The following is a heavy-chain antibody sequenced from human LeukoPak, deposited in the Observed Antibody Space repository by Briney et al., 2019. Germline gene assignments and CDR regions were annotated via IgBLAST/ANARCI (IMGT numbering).Heavy chain of an antibody. Sequence: PGESLRLSCAASGFTFSSYWMNWVRQAPGKGLEWVALINPDGSRTNYVDSVKGRLTISRDNAENSLYLQMNSLRAEDTAVYYCARDLGYGALDPWGQGTLVTVSS. J-gene: IGHJ5*02. CDR1: GFTFSSYW. V-gene: IGHV3-7*01. D-gene: IGHD4-17*01. CDR2: INPDGSRT. CDR3: ARDLGYGALDP.